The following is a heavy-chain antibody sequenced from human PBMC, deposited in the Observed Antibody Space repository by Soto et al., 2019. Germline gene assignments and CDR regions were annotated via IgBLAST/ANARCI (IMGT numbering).Heavy chain of an antibody. V-gene: IGHV4-31*03. J-gene: IGHJ6*02. D-gene: IGHD2-15*01. CDR1: GDSISRGAYY. CDR3: ARHLTYCSAGSCYSDFPYYGMDV. Sequence: SETLYLTCTVSGDSISRGAYYWTLLRQHPVKGLEWIGYISNSGRSYYNPSLKSRLTISLDTSENQFSLKLSSVTAADTAVYYCARHLTYCSAGSCYSDFPYYGMDVWGQGTTVT. CDR2: ISNSGRS.